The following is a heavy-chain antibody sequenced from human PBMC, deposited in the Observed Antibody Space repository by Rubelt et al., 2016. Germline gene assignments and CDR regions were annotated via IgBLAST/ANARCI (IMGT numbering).Heavy chain of an antibody. Sequence: QLQLQESGPGLVKPSETLSLTCSVSGGSITSSSYYWGWIRQPPGKGLEWIGSIYYSGSTYYNPSLKSRVTISADTSKTQFALKLSSVTAADTARYYCARYKNGDRDIALDCWGQGTLVTVSS. CDR2: IYYSGST. J-gene: IGHJ4*02. CDR1: GGSITSSSYY. CDR3: ARYKNGDRDIALDC. V-gene: IGHV4-39*07. D-gene: IGHD1-14*01.